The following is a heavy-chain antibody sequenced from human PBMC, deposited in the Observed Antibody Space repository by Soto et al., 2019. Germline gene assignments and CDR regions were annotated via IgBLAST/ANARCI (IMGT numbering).Heavy chain of an antibody. Sequence: EVQLVESGGGLVKPGGSLGLSCAASGFTPSNYNLNWVRQAPGKGLEWVSSISRSGRNIYYADSVEGRFTVSRDNGKTSLYPQMNSLRAEDTAVYYCTGGRGNTPPHYMDVWGKGTTVTVTS. CDR1: GFTPSNYN. D-gene: IGHD3-10*01. V-gene: IGHV3-21*06. CDR2: ISRSGRNI. J-gene: IGHJ6*03. CDR3: TGGRGNTPPHYMDV.